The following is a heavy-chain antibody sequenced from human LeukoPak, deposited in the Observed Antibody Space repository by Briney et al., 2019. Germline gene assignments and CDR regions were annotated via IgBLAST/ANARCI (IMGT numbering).Heavy chain of an antibody. D-gene: IGHD1-26*01. CDR2: ISGSGGST. J-gene: IGHJ6*03. CDR1: GFTFSSYA. V-gene: IGHV3-23*01. Sequence: PGGSLRLSCAASGFTFSSYAMSWVRQAPGKGLEWVSAISGSGGSTYYADSVKGRFTISRDNSKNTLYLQMKSLRAEDTAVYYCAKGYGWEASYYYYYMDVWGTGTTVTISS. CDR3: AKGYGWEASYYYYYMDV.